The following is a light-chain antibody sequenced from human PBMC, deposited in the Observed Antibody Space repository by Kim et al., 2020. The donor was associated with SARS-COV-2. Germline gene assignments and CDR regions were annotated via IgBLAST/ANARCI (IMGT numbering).Light chain of an antibody. Sequence: GQKVTISCSGSSSNIGNNYVTWYQQLPGTAPKLLIYDNNKRPSGIPDRFSGSKSGTSATVGITGLQTGDEADYYCGTWDSSLSSCVFGTGTKVTVL. CDR1: SSNIGNNY. J-gene: IGLJ1*01. CDR3: GTWDSSLSSCV. CDR2: DNN. V-gene: IGLV1-51*01.